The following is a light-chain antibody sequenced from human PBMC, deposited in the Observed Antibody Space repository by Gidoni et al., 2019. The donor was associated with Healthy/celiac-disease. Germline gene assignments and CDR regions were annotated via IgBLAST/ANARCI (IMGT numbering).Light chain of an antibody. CDR2: EGS. V-gene: IGLV2-23*01. Sequence: SALTQPASVSASPGQSITISCTGTSSDVGSYNLVSWYQQHPGKAPQLMIYEGSKRPSGVSNRFSGSKSGNTASLTISGLQAEDEADYYCCSYAGSLWVFGGGTKLTVL. J-gene: IGLJ3*02. CDR3: CSYAGSLWV. CDR1: SSDVGSYNL.